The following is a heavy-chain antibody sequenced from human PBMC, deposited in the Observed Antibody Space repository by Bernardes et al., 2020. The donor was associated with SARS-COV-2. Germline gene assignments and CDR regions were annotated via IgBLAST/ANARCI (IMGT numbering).Heavy chain of an antibody. D-gene: IGHD5-12*01. CDR2: SNWSGDRT. J-gene: IGHJ6*02. Sequence: GGSLRLSCAASGFSFDDYAMNWVRQAPGKGLEWVSGSNWSGDRTGYADSVKGRFTISRDNAKNFLYLQMNSLRAEDTALYYCARESGYDFYYFGLDVWGQGTTVTVSS. CDR3: ARESGYDFYYFGLDV. V-gene: IGHV3-20*04. CDR1: GFSFDDYA.